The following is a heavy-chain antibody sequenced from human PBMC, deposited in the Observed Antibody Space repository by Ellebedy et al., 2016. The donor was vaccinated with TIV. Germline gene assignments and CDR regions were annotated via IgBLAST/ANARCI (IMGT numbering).Heavy chain of an antibody. CDR2: INHSGST. Sequence: SETLSLXXAVYGGSFSGYYWSWIRQPPGKGLEWIGEINHSGSTNYNPSLKSRVTISVDTSKNQFSLKLSSVTAADTAVYYCASGANFDYWGQGTLVTVSS. CDR3: ASGANFDY. D-gene: IGHD5-12*01. V-gene: IGHV4-34*01. J-gene: IGHJ4*02. CDR1: GGSFSGYY.